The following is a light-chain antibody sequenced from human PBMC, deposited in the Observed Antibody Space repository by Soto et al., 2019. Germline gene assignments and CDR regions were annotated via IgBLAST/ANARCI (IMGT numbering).Light chain of an antibody. J-gene: IGKJ1*01. V-gene: IGKV1-33*01. Sequence: DIQMTQSPSTLSGSVGDRVTMTFRASQTISSWLAWYQQKPGKAPKLLIYDASNLETGVPSRFSGSGSGTDFTFTISSLQPEDIATYYCQQYDNLPITFGQGTKVDIK. CDR3: QQYDNLPIT. CDR1: QTISSW. CDR2: DAS.